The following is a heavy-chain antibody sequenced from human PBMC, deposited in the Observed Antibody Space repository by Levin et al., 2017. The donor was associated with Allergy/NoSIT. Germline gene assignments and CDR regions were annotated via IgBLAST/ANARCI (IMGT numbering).Heavy chain of an antibody. CDR2: IYNSGST. J-gene: IGHJ4*02. D-gene: IGHD3-9*01. Sequence: SQTLSLTCPVSGGSICSSISYWGWTRQAPGKGLEWIGSIYNSGSTYYNLSLKSRVTTSVDTSKHQFSLKLSSVTAADTAVYYCARQCYEIVTCYYNVDYWGQGTLVTVSS. V-gene: IGHV4-39*01. CDR1: GGSICSSISY. CDR3: ARQCYEIVTCYYNVDY.